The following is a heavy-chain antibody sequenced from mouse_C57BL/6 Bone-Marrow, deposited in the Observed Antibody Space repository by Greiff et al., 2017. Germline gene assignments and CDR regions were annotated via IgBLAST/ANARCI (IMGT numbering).Heavy chain of an antibody. CDR3: TTGGVRRFRWYLDV. J-gene: IGHJ1*03. Sequence: VQLQQSGAELVRPGASVKLSCTASGFNINDYYMHWVKQRPEQGLEWIGRIDPEDGDTEYAPKFQGKATMTVDTSSNTAYLQLSSLTSEDTAVXNCTTGGVRRFRWYLDVWGKGTTVTVSS. V-gene: IGHV14-1*01. D-gene: IGHD2-14*01. CDR2: IDPEDGDT. CDR1: GFNINDYY.